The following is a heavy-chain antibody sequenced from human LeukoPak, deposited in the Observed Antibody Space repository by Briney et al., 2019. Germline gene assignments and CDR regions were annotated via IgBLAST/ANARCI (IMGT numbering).Heavy chain of an antibody. V-gene: IGHV1-46*01. CDR1: GYTFTSYY. CDR3: ASSEGWLQLPMDY. J-gene: IGHJ4*02. Sequence: ASVKVSCKASGYTFTSYYMHWVRQAPGQGLEWMGIINPSGGSTSYAQKFQGRVTMTRDASTSTVYTELSSLRSEDTAVYYCASSEGWLQLPMDYWGQGTLVTVSS. D-gene: IGHD5-24*01. CDR2: INPSGGST.